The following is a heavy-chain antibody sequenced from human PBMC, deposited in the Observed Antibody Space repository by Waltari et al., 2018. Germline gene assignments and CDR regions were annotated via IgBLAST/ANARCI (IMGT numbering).Heavy chain of an antibody. J-gene: IGHJ4*01. D-gene: IGHD3-16*01. CDR3: ARGLGAIN. CDR2: FPYNGNI. CDR1: GGSITTITYF. Sequence: QVQMQESGPGLVRPSETLSLTCPVSGGSITTITYFWGWIRQPPGKGLEWIGSFPYNGNIYYNPTLKSRVTISGDTAKNRFTLLLSSVNAADTGVYYCARGLGAINWGHGTPVTVAS. V-gene: IGHV4-39*07.